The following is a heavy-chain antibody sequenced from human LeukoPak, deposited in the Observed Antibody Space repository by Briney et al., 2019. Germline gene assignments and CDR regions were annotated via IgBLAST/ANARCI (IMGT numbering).Heavy chain of an antibody. CDR2: ISGSGGST. Sequence: GGSPRLSCAASGFTFSTYAMSWVRQAPGKGLEWVSAISGSGGSTYYADSVKGRFTISRDNSKNTLYLQMNSLRAEDTAVYYCAKDLFPVAVYYFDYWGQGTLVTVSS. CDR1: GFTFSTYA. V-gene: IGHV3-23*01. D-gene: IGHD6-19*01. CDR3: AKDLFPVAVYYFDY. J-gene: IGHJ4*02.